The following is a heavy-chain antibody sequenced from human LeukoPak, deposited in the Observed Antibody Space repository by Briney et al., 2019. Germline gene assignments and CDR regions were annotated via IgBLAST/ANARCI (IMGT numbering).Heavy chain of an antibody. D-gene: IGHD3-22*01. CDR2: ISSSSSTI. Sequence: GGSLRLSCAASGFTFSSYSMNWVRQAPGKGLEWVSYISSSSSTIYYADSVKGRFTISRDNAKNSLYLQMNSLRAEDTAVYYCARRSHGYYDSSGYSDYWGQGTLVTVSS. V-gene: IGHV3-48*01. J-gene: IGHJ4*02. CDR3: ARRSHGYYDSSGYSDY. CDR1: GFTFSSYS.